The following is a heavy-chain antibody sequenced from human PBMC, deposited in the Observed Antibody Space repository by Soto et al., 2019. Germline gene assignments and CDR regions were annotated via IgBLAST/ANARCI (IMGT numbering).Heavy chain of an antibody. CDR2: IWFDGSDK. CDR1: GFTFSNYG. J-gene: IGHJ3*02. CDR3: ARLYCSSPSCYSVGAFEI. Sequence: PGGSLRLSCAASGFTFSNYGMHWVRQAPGKGLEWVALIWFDGSDKYYADSVKGRFTMSRDNSKNTVYLQMNSLRAEDTAMYYCARLYCSSPSCYSVGAFEIRGQGTRVTVSS. V-gene: IGHV3-33*01. D-gene: IGHD2-2*01.